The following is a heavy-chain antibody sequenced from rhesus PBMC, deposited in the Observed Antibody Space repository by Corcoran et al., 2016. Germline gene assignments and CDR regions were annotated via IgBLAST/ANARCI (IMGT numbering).Heavy chain of an antibody. CDR3: ARWRGPEGYFEF. Sequence: QVQLQESGPGLVKPSETLSLTCAGSGGSLSDSYHWNWIRQPPGKGLEWIGNIYGYSASTYYNPSLKSRVTISKDTSKNQFSLKLNSMTAADTAVYHCARWRGPEGYFEFWGQGALVTVSS. V-gene: IGHV4S9*01. CDR1: GGSLSDSYH. D-gene: IGHD2-39*01. CDR2: IYGYSAST. J-gene: IGHJ1*01.